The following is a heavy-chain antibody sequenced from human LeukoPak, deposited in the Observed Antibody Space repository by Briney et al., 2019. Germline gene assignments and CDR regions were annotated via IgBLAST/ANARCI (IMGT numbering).Heavy chain of an antibody. Sequence: GGSLRLSCAASGFTFSSYAMSWVRQAPGKGLEWVSAISGSGGSTYYADSVKGRFTISRDNSKNTLYLQMNSLRAEDTAVYYCAKDPRRYSRTGGYFDYWGQGTLVTVSS. CDR2: ISGSGGST. CDR3: AKDPRRYSRTGGYFDY. D-gene: IGHD6-13*01. V-gene: IGHV3-23*01. CDR1: GFTFSSYA. J-gene: IGHJ4*02.